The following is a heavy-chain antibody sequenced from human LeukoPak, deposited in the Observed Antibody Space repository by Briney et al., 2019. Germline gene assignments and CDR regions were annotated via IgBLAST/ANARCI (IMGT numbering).Heavy chain of an antibody. Sequence: GASVKVSCKASGYTFTGYYMHWVRQAPGQGLEWMGWINPNSSGTNYAQKFQGRVTMTRDTSISTAYMELSRLRSDDTAVYYCARDLGSHSSSWYSDWFDPWGQGTLVTVSS. J-gene: IGHJ5*02. CDR2: INPNSSGT. CDR1: GYTFTGYY. CDR3: ARDLGSHSSSWYSDWFDP. V-gene: IGHV1-2*02. D-gene: IGHD6-13*01.